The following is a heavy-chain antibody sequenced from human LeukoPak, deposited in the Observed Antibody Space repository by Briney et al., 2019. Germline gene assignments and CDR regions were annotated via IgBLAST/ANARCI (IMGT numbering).Heavy chain of an antibody. CDR1: GFTFSSYG. Sequence: GGSLRLSCAASGFTFSSYGMHWVRQAPGKGLEGVAFIRYDGSNKYYADSVKGRFTISRDNSKNTLYLQMNSLRAEDTAVYYCARDRITIFGVVPVDAFDIWGQGTMVTVSS. CDR3: ARDRITIFGVVPVDAFDI. CDR2: IRYDGSNK. D-gene: IGHD3-3*01. V-gene: IGHV3-30*02. J-gene: IGHJ3*02.